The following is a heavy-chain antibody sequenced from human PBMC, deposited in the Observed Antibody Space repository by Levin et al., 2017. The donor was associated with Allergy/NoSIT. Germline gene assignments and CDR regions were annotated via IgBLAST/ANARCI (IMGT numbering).Heavy chain of an antibody. Sequence: LSLTCAASGFTFSSSWMSWVRQALGKGLEWVANIKQDGSEKYYVDSVKGRFTISRDNAKNSLYLQMNSLRAEDTAVYYCARGGYCSSTSCYSSFDYWGQGTLVTVSS. CDR2: IKQDGSEK. CDR1: GFTFSSSW. D-gene: IGHD2-2*01. CDR3: ARGGYCSSTSCYSSFDY. J-gene: IGHJ4*02. V-gene: IGHV3-7*04.